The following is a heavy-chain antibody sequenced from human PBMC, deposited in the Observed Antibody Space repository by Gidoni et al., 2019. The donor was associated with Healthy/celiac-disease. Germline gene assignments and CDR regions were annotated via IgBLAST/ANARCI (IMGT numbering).Heavy chain of an antibody. V-gene: IGHV3-23*01. CDR2: ISGSGGST. D-gene: IGHD3-22*01. J-gene: IGHJ4*02. Sequence: EVQMLESGGGLVQPGGSLRLSCAASGFNFSSYAMSWVRQAPGKGLEWVSAISGSGGSTYYADSVKGRFTISRDNSKNTLYLQMNSLRAYDTAVYYCAKAHVAPYYYDSSGYFDYWGQGTLVTVSS. CDR1: GFNFSSYA. CDR3: AKAHVAPYYYDSSGYFDY.